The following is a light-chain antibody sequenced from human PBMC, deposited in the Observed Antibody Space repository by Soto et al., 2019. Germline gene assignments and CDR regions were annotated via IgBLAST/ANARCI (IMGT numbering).Light chain of an antibody. V-gene: IGKV3-20*01. CDR3: QQYCSSPLFT. J-gene: IGKJ3*01. Sequence: EIVLTQSPGTLSLSPGERATLSCRASQSVSSSYLAWYQQKPGQAPRLLIYGASSRATGIPDRFSGSGSGTDFTLTISRLEPEDFAVYYCQQYCSSPLFTFDPGTKVDIK. CDR1: QSVSSSY. CDR2: GAS.